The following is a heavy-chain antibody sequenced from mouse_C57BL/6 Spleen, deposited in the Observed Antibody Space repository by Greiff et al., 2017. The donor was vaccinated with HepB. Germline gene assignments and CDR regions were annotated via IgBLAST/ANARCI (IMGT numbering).Heavy chain of an antibody. J-gene: IGHJ4*01. CDR2: INPSNGGT. CDR3: ARGSYYGSSYDYYAMDY. D-gene: IGHD1-1*01. Sequence: VQLQQPGTELVKPGASVKLSCKASGYTFTSYWMHWVKQRPGQGLEWIGNINPSNGGTNYNEKFKSKATLTADKSSSTAYMQLSSLTSEDSAVYYCARGSYYGSSYDYYAMDYWGQGTSVTVSS. CDR1: GYTFTSYW. V-gene: IGHV1-53*01.